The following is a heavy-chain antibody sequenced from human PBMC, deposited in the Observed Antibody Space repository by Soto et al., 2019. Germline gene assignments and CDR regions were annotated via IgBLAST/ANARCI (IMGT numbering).Heavy chain of an antibody. CDR3: ARGNCSGGTCNHHPNLYYFYYGLDV. CDR1: GGTFSSCG. D-gene: IGHD2-15*01. J-gene: IGHJ6*02. CDR2: IIPVFGTA. V-gene: IGHV1-69*13. Sequence: GASVEVSCEASGGTFSSCGISWVRQAHGQGLQWMGGIIPVFGTATYAQSFQGRVTITADESTSTAYMELNSLRSEDAAVYFCARGNCSGGTCNHHPNLYYFYYGLDVWGQGTTVTGSS.